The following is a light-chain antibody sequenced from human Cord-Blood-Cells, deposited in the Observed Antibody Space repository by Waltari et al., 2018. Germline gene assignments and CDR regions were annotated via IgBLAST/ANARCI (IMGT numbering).Light chain of an antibody. J-gene: IGLJ2*01. V-gene: IGLV3-21*03. CDR2: DDS. CDR1: NIGSKS. Sequence: SYVLTQPPSVSVAPGKTARITCGGNNIGSKSVHGYQQKPGQAPVLVVYDDSDRPSGIPGRFSGSNSGNTATLTISRVEAGDEADYYCQVWDSSSDVVFGGGTKLTVL. CDR3: QVWDSSSDVV.